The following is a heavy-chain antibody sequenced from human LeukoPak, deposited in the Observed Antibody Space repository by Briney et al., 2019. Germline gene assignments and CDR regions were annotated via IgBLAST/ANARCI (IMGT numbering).Heavy chain of an antibody. Sequence: SETLSLTCTVSGGSISSYYWSWIRQPPGKGLEWIGYIYYSGSTNYNSSLKSRVTISVDRSKNQFSLKLNSVTAADTAVYYCARGYVVWAVWGKGTTVTVSS. D-gene: IGHD2-2*01. CDR2: IYYSGST. J-gene: IGHJ6*04. CDR3: ARGYVVWAV. V-gene: IGHV4-59*01. CDR1: GGSISSYY.